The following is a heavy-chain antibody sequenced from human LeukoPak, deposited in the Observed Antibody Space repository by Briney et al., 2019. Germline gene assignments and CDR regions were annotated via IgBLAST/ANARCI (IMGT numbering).Heavy chain of an antibody. Sequence: PALEKASETLSLTCSVSGGSIGSKCWNWIRQPPGKGVDWLDCIYYSGSTKYNPSLKSRVTISVDTSKNQFSLKLSSVTAADTAVYYCARVDCGGDCYSGNWFDPWGQGTLVNVSS. D-gene: IGHD2-21*02. CDR1: GGSIGSKC. V-gene: IGHV4-59*01. CDR3: ARVDCGGDCYSGNWFDP. CDR2: IYYSGST. J-gene: IGHJ5*02.